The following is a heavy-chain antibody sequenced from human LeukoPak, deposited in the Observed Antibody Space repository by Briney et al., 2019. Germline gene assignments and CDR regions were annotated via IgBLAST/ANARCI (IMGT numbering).Heavy chain of an antibody. CDR3: ATSRWSSFEEDAFDI. CDR1: GFSISNSS. CDR2: IRGKGDGGKT. J-gene: IGHJ3*02. Sequence: GGSLRLSCAASGFSISNSSMSWVRQAPGKGLEWVGRIRGKGDGGKTDYAAPVKGRFTISRDDSKNTVFLQMDSLQIEDAAVYYCATSRWSSFEEDAFDIWGQGTLVTVSS. V-gene: IGHV3-15*01. D-gene: IGHD4-23*01.